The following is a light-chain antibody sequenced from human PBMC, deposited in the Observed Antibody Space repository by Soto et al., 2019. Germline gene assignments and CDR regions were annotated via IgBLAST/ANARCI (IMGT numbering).Light chain of an antibody. CDR1: SSDVGGYNY. V-gene: IGLV2-14*01. CDR2: DVS. Sequence: QSALTQPASVSGSPGQSITISCTGTSSDVGGYNYVSWYQQHPGKAPKLMIYDVSNRPSGVSNRFSGSKSGNTASLTISGLQGEDEADSYCSSYTSSSTLVVFGGGTQLTVL. CDR3: SSYTSSSTLVV. J-gene: IGLJ2*01.